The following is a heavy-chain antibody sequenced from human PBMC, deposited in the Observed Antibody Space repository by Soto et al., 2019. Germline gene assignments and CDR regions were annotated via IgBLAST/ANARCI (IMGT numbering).Heavy chain of an antibody. CDR3: AHSPWGAAPDY. Sequence: QITLKESGPTLVKPTQTLTLTCTVSGFSLSVRGVGVGWIRQPPGKALEWLAIIYWNDDKRHSPSLKSRLTITKDTSKNQVVLTMTNMDPVDTATYYCAHSPWGAAPDYWGQGTLVTVSS. D-gene: IGHD3-16*01. V-gene: IGHV2-5*01. CDR2: IYWNDDK. J-gene: IGHJ4*02. CDR1: GFSLSVRGVG.